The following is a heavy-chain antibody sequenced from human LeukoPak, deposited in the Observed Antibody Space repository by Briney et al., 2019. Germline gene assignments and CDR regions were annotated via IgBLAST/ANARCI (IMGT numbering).Heavy chain of an antibody. Sequence: MSGGSLRLSCAASGFTFSSYTMNWVRQAPGKGLEWVSSISTSSSYIYYADSVKGRFTISRDNSKNTLYLQMNSLRAEDTALYYCARVGFIYSSSWPTHAFDIWGQGTMVTVSS. CDR2: ISTSSSYI. D-gene: IGHD6-13*01. CDR3: ARVGFIYSSSWPTHAFDI. J-gene: IGHJ3*02. V-gene: IGHV3-21*01. CDR1: GFTFSSYT.